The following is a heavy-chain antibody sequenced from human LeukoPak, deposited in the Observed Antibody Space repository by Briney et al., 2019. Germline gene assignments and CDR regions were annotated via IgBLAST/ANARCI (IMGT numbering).Heavy chain of an antibody. D-gene: IGHD3-22*01. CDR2: ISSSGSTI. J-gene: IGHJ6*03. CDR3: ARDSLRTMIHIYYYMDV. CDR1: GFTFSDYY. V-gene: IGHV3-11*04. Sequence: GGSLRLSCAASGFTFSDYYMSWIRQAPGKGLEWVSYISSSGSTIYYADSVKGRFTISRDNAKNSLYLQMNSLRAEDTAVYYCARDSLRTMIHIYYYMDVWGKGTTVTVSS.